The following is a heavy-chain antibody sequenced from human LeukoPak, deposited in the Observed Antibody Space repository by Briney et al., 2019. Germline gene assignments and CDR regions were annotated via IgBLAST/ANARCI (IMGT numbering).Heavy chain of an antibody. V-gene: IGHV1-58*02. D-gene: IGHD3-22*01. CDR1: GFTFTRSA. CDR2: IVVGSGNT. J-gene: IGHJ3*02. Sequence: GASVKVSCKASGFTFTRSAMQWVRRARGQRLEWIGWIVVGSGNTNYAQKFQERVTITRDMSTSTAYMELSSLRSEDTAVYFCAAADYYDSSGYYPYAFHIWGQGTMVTVSS. CDR3: AAADYYDSSGYYPYAFHI.